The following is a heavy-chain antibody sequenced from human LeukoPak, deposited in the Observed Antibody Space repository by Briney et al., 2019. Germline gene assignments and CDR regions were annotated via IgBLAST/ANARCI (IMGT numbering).Heavy chain of an antibody. Sequence: SVKVSCKASGGTFSSYAISWVRQAPGQGLEWMGRIIPILGIANYAQKFQGRVTITADKSTSTAYVELSSLRSEDTAVYYCATDLALTYYYDSTGFQHWGQGTLVTVSS. CDR3: ATDLALTYYYDSTGFQH. CDR1: GGTFSSYA. CDR2: IIPILGIA. J-gene: IGHJ1*01. V-gene: IGHV1-69*04. D-gene: IGHD3-22*01.